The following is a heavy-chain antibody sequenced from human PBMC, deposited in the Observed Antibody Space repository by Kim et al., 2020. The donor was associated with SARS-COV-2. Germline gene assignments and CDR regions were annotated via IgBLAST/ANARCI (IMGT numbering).Heavy chain of an antibody. J-gene: IGHJ6*02. CDR1: GFTFSSYG. CDR2: ISYDGSNK. CDR3: AKDLPRNKVRTYGMDV. Sequence: GGSLRLSCAASGFTFSSYGMHWVRQAPGKGLEWVAVISYDGSNKYYADSVKGRFTISRDNSKNTLYLQMNSLRAEDTAVYYCAKDLPRNKVRTYGMDVWGQGTTVTVSS. V-gene: IGHV3-30*18. D-gene: IGHD1-1*01.